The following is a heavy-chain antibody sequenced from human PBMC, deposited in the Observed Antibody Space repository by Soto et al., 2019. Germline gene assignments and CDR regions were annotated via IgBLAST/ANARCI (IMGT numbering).Heavy chain of an antibody. CDR1: GGSFSGYY. CDR2: INHSGST. Sequence: SETLSLTCAVYGGSFSGYYWSWIRQPPGKGLEWIGEINHSGSTNYNPSLKSRVTISVDTSKNQFSLKLSSVTAADTAVYYCARGRARQSRYYYMDVWGKGTTVTVSS. V-gene: IGHV4-34*01. CDR3: ARGRARQSRYYYMDV. J-gene: IGHJ6*03.